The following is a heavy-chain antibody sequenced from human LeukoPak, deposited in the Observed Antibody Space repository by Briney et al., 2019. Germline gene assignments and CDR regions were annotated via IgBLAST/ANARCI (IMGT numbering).Heavy chain of an antibody. V-gene: IGHV4-34*01. CDR2: INHSGST. D-gene: IGHD6-19*01. CDR1: GGSFSGYY. Sequence: SETLSLTCAVYGGSFSGYYWSWIRQPPGKGLEWIGEINHSGSTNYNPSLKSRVTVSVDTSKNQFSLKLSSVTAADTAVHYCARVPGQWLALDYWGQGTLVTVSS. CDR3: ARVPGQWLALDY. J-gene: IGHJ4*02.